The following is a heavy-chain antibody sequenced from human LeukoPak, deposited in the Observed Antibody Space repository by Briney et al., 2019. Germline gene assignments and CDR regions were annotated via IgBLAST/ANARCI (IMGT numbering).Heavy chain of an antibody. J-gene: IGHJ4*02. CDR2: ISGSAGST. CDR3: AKGRAKATVTAGDH. Sequence: GGSLRLSCAASGXTFSSYAMSWVRQAPGKGLEWVSAISGSAGSTHFADSVKGRFTISRDNSKNTLYLQMDSLRADDTAVYYCAKGRAKATVTAGDHWGQGTLATVSS. V-gene: IGHV3-23*01. D-gene: IGHD4-17*01. CDR1: GXTFSSYA.